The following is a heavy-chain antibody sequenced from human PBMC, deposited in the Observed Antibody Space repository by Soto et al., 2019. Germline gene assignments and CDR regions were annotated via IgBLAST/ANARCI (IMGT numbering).Heavy chain of an antibody. CDR1: GGSFSGYY. Sequence: SETLSLTCAAYGGSFSGYYWSWIRQPPGKGLEWIGEINHSGSTNYNPSLKSRVTISVDTSKNQFSLKLSSVTAADTAVYYCARGQLPGGSSRFPFDYWGQGTLVTVSS. V-gene: IGHV4-34*01. CDR3: ARGQLPGGSSRFPFDY. CDR2: INHSGST. J-gene: IGHJ4*02. D-gene: IGHD6-13*01.